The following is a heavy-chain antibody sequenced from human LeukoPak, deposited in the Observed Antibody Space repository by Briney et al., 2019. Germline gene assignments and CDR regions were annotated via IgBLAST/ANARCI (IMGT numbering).Heavy chain of an antibody. CDR2: INPNSGGT. J-gene: IGHJ5*02. D-gene: IGHD6-13*01. V-gene: IGHV1-2*02. CDR3: AREIGSSWYENWFDP. Sequence: ASVKVSCKASGYTFTGYYMHWVRQAPGQGLEWMGWINPNSGGTNYAKKFQGRVTMTRDTSISTAYMELSRLRSDDTAVYYCAREIGSSWYENWFDPWGQGTLVTVSS. CDR1: GYTFTGYY.